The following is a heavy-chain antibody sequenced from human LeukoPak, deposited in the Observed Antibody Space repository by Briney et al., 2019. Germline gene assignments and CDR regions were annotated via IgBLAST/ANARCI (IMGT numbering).Heavy chain of an antibody. Sequence: PGGSLRLSSAASGFTFSSYEMNWVRQAPGKGLEWVSYISSSGSTIYYADSVKGRFTISRDNAKNSLYLQMNSLRAEDTAVYYCEELGITMIGGVWGKGTTVTISS. D-gene: IGHD3-10*02. J-gene: IGHJ6*04. CDR3: EELGITMIGGV. V-gene: IGHV3-48*03. CDR1: GFTFSSYE. CDR2: ISSSGSTI.